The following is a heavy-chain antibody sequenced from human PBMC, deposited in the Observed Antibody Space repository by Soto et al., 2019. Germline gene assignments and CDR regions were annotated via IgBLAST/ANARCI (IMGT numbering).Heavy chain of an antibody. Sequence: EVQLLESGGGLVQPGGSLRLSCAASGFTFSSYAMSWVRQAPGKGLEWVSAISGSGGSTYYADSVKGRFTISRDNSKNTLYLQMNSLRAEDTAVYYCAKGNYYDSSGYYYKGYFDYWGQGTLVTVSS. V-gene: IGHV3-23*01. CDR3: AKGNYYDSSGYYYKGYFDY. CDR1: GFTFSSYA. J-gene: IGHJ4*02. D-gene: IGHD3-22*01. CDR2: ISGSGGST.